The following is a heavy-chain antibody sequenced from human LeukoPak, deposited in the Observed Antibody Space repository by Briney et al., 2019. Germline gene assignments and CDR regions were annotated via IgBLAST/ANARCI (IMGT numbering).Heavy chain of an antibody. J-gene: IGHJ4*02. CDR2: IKQDGSDK. Sequence: GGSLRLSCAASGFTFSTYWMSWVRQAPGKGLEWVANIKQDGSDKFYVGSVKGRFTISGDNAKNSMYLQMNSLRAEDTAVYYCARVLPVASRDYWGQGTLVTVSS. V-gene: IGHV3-7*01. D-gene: IGHD2-2*01. CDR1: GFTFSTYW. CDR3: ARVLPVASRDY.